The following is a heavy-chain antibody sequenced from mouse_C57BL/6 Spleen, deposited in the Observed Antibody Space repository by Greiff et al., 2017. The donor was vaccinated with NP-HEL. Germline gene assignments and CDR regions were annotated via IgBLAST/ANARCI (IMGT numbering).Heavy chain of an antibody. CDR2: IDPENGDT. Sequence: VQLQQSGAELVRPGASVTLSCTASGFNINDDYMHWVKQRPEQGLEWIGWIDPENGDTEYASKFQGKATITADTSSNTAYLQLSSLTSEDTAVYYCTDYYGNPFAYWGQGTLVTVSA. D-gene: IGHD2-1*01. V-gene: IGHV14-4*01. J-gene: IGHJ3*01. CDR1: GFNINDDY. CDR3: TDYYGNPFAY.